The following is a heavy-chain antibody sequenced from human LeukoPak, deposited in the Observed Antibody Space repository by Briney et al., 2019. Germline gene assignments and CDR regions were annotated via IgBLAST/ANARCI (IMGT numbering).Heavy chain of an antibody. V-gene: IGHV3-30*04. CDR3: ARDKDCSSTSCYNAFDM. D-gene: IGHD2-2*02. CDR1: GFTFSTYE. J-gene: IGHJ3*02. Sequence: GWSLRLSCAASGFTFSTYEMHWVRQAPGKGLEWVAVISYDGSNQFYADSVKGRFTISRDNSKNTLYLQMNSLRAEDTAVYYSARDKDCSSTSCYNAFDMWGQGTMVTVSS. CDR2: ISYDGSNQ.